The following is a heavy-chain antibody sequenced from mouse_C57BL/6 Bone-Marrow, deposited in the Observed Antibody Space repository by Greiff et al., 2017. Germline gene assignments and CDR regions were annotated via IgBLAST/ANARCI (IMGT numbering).Heavy chain of an antibody. V-gene: IGHV1-81*01. CDR1: GYTFTSSG. D-gene: IGHD1-1*01. Sequence: QVQLQQSGAELARPGASVKLSCKASGYTFTSSGISWVKQRTGQGLEWIGEIYPRSGNTYYNEKFKGKATLTADKSSSTAYMELRSLTSEDSAVYFCARLPITTVVATDYWGQGTTLTVSS. J-gene: IGHJ2*01. CDR3: ARLPITTVVATDY. CDR2: IYPRSGNT.